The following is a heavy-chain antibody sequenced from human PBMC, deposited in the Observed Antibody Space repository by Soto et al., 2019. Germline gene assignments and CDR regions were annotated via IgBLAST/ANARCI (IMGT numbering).Heavy chain of an antibody. CDR3: ARQEYGDYVFLDY. CDR2: IYYTGST. CDR1: GVSISNDVYY. V-gene: IGHV4-31*03. J-gene: IGHJ4*02. Sequence: SETLSLTCTVSGVSISNDVYYWTWIRQYPGKGLEWVGYIYYTGSTYYNPSLTSRVMMSVDTSKNQFSLKLSSVTAADTAVYYCARQEYGDYVFLDYWGQGTLVTVYS. D-gene: IGHD4-17*01.